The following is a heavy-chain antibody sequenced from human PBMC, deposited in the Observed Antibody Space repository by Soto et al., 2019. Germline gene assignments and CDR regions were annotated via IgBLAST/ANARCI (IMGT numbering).Heavy chain of an antibody. CDR1: GGSFSGYY. CDR2: INHSRST. D-gene: IGHD3-16*01. V-gene: IGHV4-34*01. J-gene: IGHJ4*02. Sequence: QVQLQQWGAGLLKPSETLSLTCAVYGGSFSGYYWSWIRQPPGKGLEWIGEINHSRSTNYNPSLKSRVTISVDTSKNQFSLKLSSVTAADTAVYYCARFGQYDFDYWGQGTLVTVSS. CDR3: ARFGQYDFDY.